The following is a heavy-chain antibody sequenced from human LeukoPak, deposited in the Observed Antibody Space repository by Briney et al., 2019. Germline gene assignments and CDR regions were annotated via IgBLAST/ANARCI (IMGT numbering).Heavy chain of an antibody. CDR3: AKTAYDFWSGLNWFDP. V-gene: IGHV3-23*01. D-gene: IGHD3-3*01. Sequence: GGSPRLSCAASGFTFSSYAMSWVRQAPGKGLEWVSAISGSGGSTYYADSVKGRFTISRDNSKNTLYLQMNSLRAEDTAVYYCAKTAYDFWSGLNWFDPWGQGTLVTVSS. CDR1: GFTFSSYA. J-gene: IGHJ5*02. CDR2: ISGSGGST.